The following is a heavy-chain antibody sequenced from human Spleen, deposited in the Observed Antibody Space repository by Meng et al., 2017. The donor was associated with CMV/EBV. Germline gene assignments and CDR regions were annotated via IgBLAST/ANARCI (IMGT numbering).Heavy chain of an antibody. CDR2: IYYSGST. Sequence: SETLSLTCTVSGGSISTYYWYWIRQPPGKGLEWIGTIYYSGSTYYNPSLKSRVTISVDTSKNQFSLKLSSVTAADTAVYYCARGIAAAAMYDYWGQGTLVTVSS. V-gene: IGHV4-39*07. CDR3: ARGIAAAAMYDY. CDR1: GGSISTYY. J-gene: IGHJ4*02. D-gene: IGHD6-13*01.